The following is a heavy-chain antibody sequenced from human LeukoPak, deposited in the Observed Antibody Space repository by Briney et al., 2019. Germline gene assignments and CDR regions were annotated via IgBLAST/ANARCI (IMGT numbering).Heavy chain of an antibody. CDR2: ISAYNGNT. D-gene: IGHD3-22*01. CDR1: GYTFTSYG. J-gene: IGHJ4*02. V-gene: IGHV1-18*01. Sequence: ASVKVSCKASGYTFTSYGISRVRQAPGQGLEWMGWISAYNGNTNYAQKLQGRVTMATETSTSTAYMQLRSLRSDDTAVYYCARLKSNYYDSSGYYDYWGQGTLVTVSS. CDR3: ARLKSNYYDSSGYYDY.